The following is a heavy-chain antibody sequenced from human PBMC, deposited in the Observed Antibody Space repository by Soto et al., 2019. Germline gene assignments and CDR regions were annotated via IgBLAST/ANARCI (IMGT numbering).Heavy chain of an antibody. J-gene: IGHJ6*03. CDR3: ARGFAWFGELWAPRGYYYMDV. CDR2: MNPNSGNT. V-gene: IGHV1-8*01. D-gene: IGHD3-10*01. Sequence: ASVKVSCKASGYTFTSYDINWVRQATGQGLEWMGWMNPNSGNTGYAQKFQGRVTMTRNTSISTAYMELSSLRSEDTAVYYCARGFAWFGELWAPRGYYYMDVWGKGTTVTVSS. CDR1: GYTFTSYD.